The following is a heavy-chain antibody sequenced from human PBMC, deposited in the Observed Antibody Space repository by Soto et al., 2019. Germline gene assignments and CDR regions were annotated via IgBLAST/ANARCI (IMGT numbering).Heavy chain of an antibody. CDR3: ARADAVDTAMAPNPPLA. D-gene: IGHD5-18*01. V-gene: IGHV3-21*01. J-gene: IGHJ5*02. CDR2: ISSSSSYI. CDR1: GFTFSSYS. Sequence: EVQLVESGGGLVKPGGSLRLSCAASGFTFSSYSMNWVSQAPGKGLEWVASISSSSSYIYYADSVKGRFTISRDNAKNTLYLQMNSLRAEDTAVYYCARADAVDTAMAPNPPLAWGQGTLVTVSS.